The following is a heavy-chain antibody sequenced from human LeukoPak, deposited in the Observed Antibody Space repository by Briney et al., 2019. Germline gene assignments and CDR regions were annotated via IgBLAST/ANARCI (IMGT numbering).Heavy chain of an antibody. CDR1: GFTFSSYA. J-gene: IGHJ4*02. CDR3: AREFAFYGSRFDY. V-gene: IGHV3-30*04. Sequence: PGGSLRLSCAASGFTFSSYAMHWVRQAPGKGLEWVAVISYDGSNKYYADSVKGRFTISRDNSKNTLYLQMNSLRAEDTAVYYCAREFAFYGSRFDYWGQGTLVTVSS. D-gene: IGHD3-10*01. CDR2: ISYDGSNK.